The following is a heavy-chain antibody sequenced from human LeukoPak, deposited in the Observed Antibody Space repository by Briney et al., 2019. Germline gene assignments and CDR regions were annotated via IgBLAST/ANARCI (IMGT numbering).Heavy chain of an antibody. D-gene: IGHD3-3*01. CDR2: ISGSGDST. CDR1: GFTFSSYA. CDR3: AKDVRDVLRFLEWLPMGDWYFDL. Sequence: PGGSLRLSCAASGFTFSSYAMSWVRQAPGKGLEWVSAISGSGDSTYYADSVKGRFTISRDNSKNTLYLQMNSLRAEDTAVYYCAKDVRDVLRFLEWLPMGDWYFDLWGRGTLVTVSS. J-gene: IGHJ2*01. V-gene: IGHV3-23*01.